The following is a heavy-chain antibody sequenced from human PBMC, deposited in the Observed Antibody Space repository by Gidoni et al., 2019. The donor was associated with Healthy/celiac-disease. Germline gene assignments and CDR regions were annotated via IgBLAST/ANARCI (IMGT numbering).Heavy chain of an antibody. CDR3: ARVFLSIAARPPYYYGMDV. D-gene: IGHD6-6*01. Sequence: QVQLQQWGAGLLQPSETLSLTCAVYGGSFSGYYWSWIRQPPGKGLEWIGEINHSGSTNYNPSLKSRVTISVDTSKNQFSLKLSSVTAADTAVYYCARVFLSIAARPPYYYGMDVWGQGTTVTVSS. J-gene: IGHJ6*02. V-gene: IGHV4-34*01. CDR2: INHSGST. CDR1: GGSFSGYY.